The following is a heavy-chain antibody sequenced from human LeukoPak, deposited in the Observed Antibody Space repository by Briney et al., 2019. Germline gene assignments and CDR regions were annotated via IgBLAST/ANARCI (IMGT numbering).Heavy chain of an antibody. V-gene: IGHV4-59*01. D-gene: IGHD3-16*02. CDR3: ASSDDYVWGSYRL. CDR2: IYYSGST. J-gene: IGHJ4*02. Sequence: PSETLSLTCTVSGGSISNYYWSWIRQPPGKGLEWIGYIYYSGSTNYNPSLKSRVTISVDTSKNQFSLKLSSATAADTAVYYCASSDDYVWGSYRLWGQGTLVTVSS. CDR1: GGSISNYY.